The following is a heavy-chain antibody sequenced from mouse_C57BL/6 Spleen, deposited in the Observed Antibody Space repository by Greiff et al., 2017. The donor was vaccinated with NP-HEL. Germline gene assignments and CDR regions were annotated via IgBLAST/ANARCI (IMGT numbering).Heavy chain of an antibody. CDR3: TRGDYGNYVGYAMDY. V-gene: IGHV1-15*01. CDR2: IDPETGGT. CDR1: GYTFTDYE. D-gene: IGHD2-1*01. Sequence: VQLQQSGAELVRPGASVTLSCKASGYTFTDYEMHWVKQTPVHGLEWIGAIDPETGGTAYNQKFKGKAILTADKSSSTAYMELRSLTSEDSAVYYCTRGDYGNYVGYAMDYWGQGTSVTVSS. J-gene: IGHJ4*01.